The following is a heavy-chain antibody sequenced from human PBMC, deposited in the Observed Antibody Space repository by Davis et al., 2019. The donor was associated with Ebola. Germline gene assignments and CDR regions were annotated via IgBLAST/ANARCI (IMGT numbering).Heavy chain of an antibody. J-gene: IGHJ5*02. CDR3: AHRRITIYKAGGFDP. V-gene: IGHV2-5*02. Sequence: SGPTLVKPTQPLTLPCTFSGFSLSTSGVGVGWIRQPPGKALEWLALIYWDDDKRYSPSLKSRLTITKDTSKNQVVLTMTNMYPVETATYYCAHRRITIYKAGGFDPWGQGTLVTVSS. D-gene: IGHD3-9*01. CDR2: IYWDDDK. CDR1: GFSLSTSGVG.